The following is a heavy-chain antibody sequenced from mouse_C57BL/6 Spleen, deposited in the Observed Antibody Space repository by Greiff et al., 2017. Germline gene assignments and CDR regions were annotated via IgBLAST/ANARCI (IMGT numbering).Heavy chain of an antibody. CDR3: ARSEGGWFEV. D-gene: IGHD1-1*02. CDR2: LYPRSGNT. J-gene: IGHJ3*01. Sequence: QVQLQQSGAELARPGASVKLSCKASGYTFTSYCISWVKQRPGQGLEWIGELYPRSGNTYYNEKFKGKATLTADKSSSTAYMQLRSLTSEDSAVYYCARSEGGWFEVWGQGTLGTVSA. CDR1: GYTFTSYC. V-gene: IGHV1-81*01.